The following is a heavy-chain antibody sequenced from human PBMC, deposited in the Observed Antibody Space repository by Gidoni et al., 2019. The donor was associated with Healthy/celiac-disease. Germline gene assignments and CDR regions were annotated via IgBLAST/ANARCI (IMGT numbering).Heavy chain of an antibody. J-gene: IGHJ4*02. D-gene: IGHD3-10*01. Sequence: QVQLVQSGPEEKKPGAEVKVSCKAYVYTFTSYDINWVRQATGQGLEWMGWILPNSGNTGYAQKYQGRVTMTRNTSISTAYMELSSLRSEDTAVYCCARVADLWFGPPTHTTFDYWGQGTLVTVSS. V-gene: IGHV1-8*01. CDR2: ILPNSGNT. CDR1: VYTFTSYD. CDR3: ARVADLWFGPPTHTTFDY.